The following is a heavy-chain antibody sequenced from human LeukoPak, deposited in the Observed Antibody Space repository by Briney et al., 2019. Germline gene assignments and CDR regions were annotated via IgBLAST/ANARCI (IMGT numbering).Heavy chain of an antibody. CDR2: IYYSGST. Sequence: SETLSLTCTVSGGSISCHYWSWIRQPPGKGLEWIGYIYYSGSTNYNPSLKSRVTISVDTSKNQFSLKLSSVTAVDTAVYYCARGALLFDYWGQGTLVTVSS. J-gene: IGHJ4*02. CDR1: GGSISCHY. V-gene: IGHV4-59*11. CDR3: ARGALLFDY. D-gene: IGHD3-10*01.